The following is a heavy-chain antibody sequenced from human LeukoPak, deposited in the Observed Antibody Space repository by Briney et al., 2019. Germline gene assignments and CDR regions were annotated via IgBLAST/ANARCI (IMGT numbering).Heavy chain of an antibody. J-gene: IGHJ4*02. CDR2: IDANGDAS. D-gene: IGHD2-2*01. Sequence: PGGSLRLSCAASGFTFSHYAMNWVRQAPGKGLEWVSLIDANGDASYYADSVKGRFIISRDNSKDTPYLHMHRLRGEDTAVYSCARGMPTLDYWGQGNLVTVSS. CDR3: ARGMPTLDY. CDR1: GFTFSHYA. V-gene: IGHV3-23*01.